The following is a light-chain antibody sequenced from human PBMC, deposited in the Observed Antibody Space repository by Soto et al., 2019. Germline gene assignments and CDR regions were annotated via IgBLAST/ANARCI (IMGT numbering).Light chain of an antibody. CDR1: QSVSSSY. Sequence: IVLTQSPGTLSLSPGERATLSCRASQSVSSSYLAWYQQKPGQAHRLLIYGASSRSTGIPDRFSGSGSGTDFTLTISRLAPEDFAVYYCQQYGSSPWTFGQGTKVEIK. CDR2: GAS. J-gene: IGKJ1*01. CDR3: QQYGSSPWT. V-gene: IGKV3-20*01.